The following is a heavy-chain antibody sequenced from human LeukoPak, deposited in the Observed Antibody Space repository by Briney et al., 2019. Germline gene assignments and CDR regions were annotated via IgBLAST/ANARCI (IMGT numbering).Heavy chain of an antibody. Sequence: SETLSLTCAVYGGSFSGYYWSWIRQPPGKGLEWIGEINHSGTTNYNPSLKSRVTISVDTSKNQFSLKLSSVTAADTAVYYCARAPDSGSYYDYWGQGTLVTVSS. J-gene: IGHJ4*02. CDR2: INHSGTT. V-gene: IGHV4-34*01. D-gene: IGHD1-26*01. CDR3: ARAPDSGSYYDY. CDR1: GGSFSGYY.